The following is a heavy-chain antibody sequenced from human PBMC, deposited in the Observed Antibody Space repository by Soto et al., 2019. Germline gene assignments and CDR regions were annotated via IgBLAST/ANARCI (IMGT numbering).Heavy chain of an antibody. J-gene: IGHJ5*02. D-gene: IGHD3-10*01. CDR2: FYYSGST. CDR1: GGSISTSTYS. Sequence: SETLSLTCTVSGGSISTSTYSWSWIRQPPGKGLEWIGSFYYSGSTYYNSSLKSRVTMSVDTSKNQFSLQLSSVTAADAAVYYCVRLCPTNYYGSGIGWFDPWGQGTLVTVSS. CDR3: VRLCPTNYYGSGIGWFDP. V-gene: IGHV4-39*01.